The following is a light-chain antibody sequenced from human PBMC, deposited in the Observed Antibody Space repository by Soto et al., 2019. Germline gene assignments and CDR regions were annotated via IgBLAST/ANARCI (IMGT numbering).Light chain of an antibody. Sequence: QSVLTQPPSASGSPGQSVTISCTGTSSDVGAYNYVSWYQQHPGKAPKVIIYEVTKRPSGVPDRLSGSKSGNTASLTVSGLQAEDEADYYCSSYAGNNIYVFGSGTKVTV. CDR2: EVT. V-gene: IGLV2-8*01. CDR3: SSYAGNNIYV. J-gene: IGLJ1*01. CDR1: SSDVGAYNY.